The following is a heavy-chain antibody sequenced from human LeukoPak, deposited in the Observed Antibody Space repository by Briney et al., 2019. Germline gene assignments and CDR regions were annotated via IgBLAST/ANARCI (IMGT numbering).Heavy chain of an antibody. CDR1: GFTFSSCA. Sequence: PGGSLRLSCAASGFTFSSCAMHWVRQAPGKGLEWVAVISYDGSNKYYADSVKGRFTISRDNSKNTLYLQMNSLRAEDTAVYYCARARYCSSTSCLGWFDPWGQGTLVTVSS. V-gene: IGHV3-30-3*01. D-gene: IGHD2-2*01. J-gene: IGHJ5*02. CDR3: ARARYCSSTSCLGWFDP. CDR2: ISYDGSNK.